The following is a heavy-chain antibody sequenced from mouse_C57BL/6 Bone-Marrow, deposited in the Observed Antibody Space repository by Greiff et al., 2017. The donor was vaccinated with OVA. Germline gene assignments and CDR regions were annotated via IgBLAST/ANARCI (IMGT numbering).Heavy chain of an antibody. CDR2: ISYDGSN. CDR3: ASWQLGDY. CDR1: GYSITSGYY. V-gene: IGHV3-6*01. D-gene: IGHD6-1*01. J-gene: IGHJ2*01. Sequence: VQLQQSGPGLVKPSQSLSLTCSVTGYSITSGYYWNWIRQFPGNKLEWMGYISYDGSNNYNPSLKNRISITRDTSKNQFFLKLNSVTTEDTATYYCASWQLGDYWGQGTTLTVSS.